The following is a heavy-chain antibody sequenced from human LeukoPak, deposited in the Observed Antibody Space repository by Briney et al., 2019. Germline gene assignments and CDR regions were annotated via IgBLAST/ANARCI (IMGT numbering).Heavy chain of an antibody. V-gene: IGHV3-21*01. CDR1: GFTFSSYS. D-gene: IGHD3-3*01. Sequence: GGSLRLSCAASGFTFSSYSMNWVRQAPGKGLEWVSSISSSGSYIYYADSVKGRFTISRDNAKNSLYLQMNSLRAEDTAVYYCARDSLSSGFYSGYLGQGTLGTVSS. CDR2: ISSSGSYI. CDR3: ARDSLSSGFYSGY. J-gene: IGHJ4*02.